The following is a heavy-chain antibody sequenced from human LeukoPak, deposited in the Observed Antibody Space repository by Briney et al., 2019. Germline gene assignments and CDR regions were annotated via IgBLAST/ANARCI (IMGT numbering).Heavy chain of an antibody. V-gene: IGHV3-23*01. CDR2: ISGSGGST. Sequence: PGGSLRLSCAASGFTFSSYAMSWVRQAPGKGLEWVSAISGSGGSTYYADSVRGRFTISRDNSKNTLYLQMNSLRAEDTAVYYCAKDLSGSNWVDAFDIWGQGTMVTVSS. D-gene: IGHD1-26*01. CDR3: AKDLSGSNWVDAFDI. J-gene: IGHJ3*02. CDR1: GFTFSSYA.